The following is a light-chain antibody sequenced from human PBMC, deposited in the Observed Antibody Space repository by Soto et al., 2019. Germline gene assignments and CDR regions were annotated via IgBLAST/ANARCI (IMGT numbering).Light chain of an antibody. J-gene: IGLJ2*01. CDR3: SSYAGSSTPVV. CDR1: SSDIGNYNL. CDR2: DVS. V-gene: IGLV2-23*02. Sequence: QSLLTQPASVSGSPGQSIAISCTGTSSDIGNYNLVSWYQQHPGKAPKVMIYDVSKRPSGVSDRFSGSKSGNTASLTISGLQAEDEADYYCSSYAGSSTPVVFGGGTKLTVL.